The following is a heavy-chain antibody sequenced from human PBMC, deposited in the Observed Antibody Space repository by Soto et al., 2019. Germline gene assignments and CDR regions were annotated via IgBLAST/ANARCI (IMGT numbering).Heavy chain of an antibody. Sequence: EVQLVESGGGLVQPGGSLRLSCAASGFTFSSYWMHWVRQAPGKGLVWVSRINSDGSSTSYADSVKGRFTISRDNAKNTLYLQMNSLRAEDTAVYYCARVPVTMGGHAFDIWGQGTMVTVSS. CDR2: INSDGSST. D-gene: IGHD3-10*01. J-gene: IGHJ3*02. CDR1: GFTFSSYW. CDR3: ARVPVTMGGHAFDI. V-gene: IGHV3-74*01.